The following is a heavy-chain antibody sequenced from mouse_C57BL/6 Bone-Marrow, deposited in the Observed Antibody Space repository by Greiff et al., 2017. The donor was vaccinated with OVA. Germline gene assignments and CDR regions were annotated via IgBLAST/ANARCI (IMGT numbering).Heavy chain of an antibody. CDR2: IYPGSGST. V-gene: IGHV1-55*01. J-gene: IGHJ1*03. CDR3: ARGLRRYWYCDV. D-gene: IGHD2-4*01. Sequence: VQLQQPGAELVKPGASVKMSCKASGYTFTSYWITWVKQRPGQGLEWIGDIYPGSGSTNYNEKFKSKATLTVDTSSSTAYMQLSSLTSGDSAVYYCARGLRRYWYCDVWGKGTTVTVSS. CDR1: GYTFTSYW.